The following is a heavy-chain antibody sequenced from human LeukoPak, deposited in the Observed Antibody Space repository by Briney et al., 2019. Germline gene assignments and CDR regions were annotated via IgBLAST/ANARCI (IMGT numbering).Heavy chain of an antibody. J-gene: IGHJ4*02. V-gene: IGHV3-66*04. CDR2: IYSGGST. D-gene: IGHD6-19*01. CDR1: GFTVSSNY. Sequence: PGGSLRLSCAASGFTVSSNYMSWVRQAPGKGLEWVSVIYSGGSTYYADSVKGRFTISRDNSKNWVYLQMNSLRAEDTAVYYCARLGSGWSFDYWGQGDLVTVSS. CDR3: ARLGSGWSFDY.